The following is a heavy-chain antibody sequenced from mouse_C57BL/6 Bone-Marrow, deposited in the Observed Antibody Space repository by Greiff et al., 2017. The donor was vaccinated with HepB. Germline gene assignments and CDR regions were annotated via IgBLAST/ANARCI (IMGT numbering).Heavy chain of an antibody. V-gene: IGHV5-12*01. D-gene: IGHD1-1*01. J-gene: IGHJ2*01. CDR1: GFTFSDYY. CDR3: ARRGGYYGLYYFDY. CDR2: ISNGGGST. Sequence: EVMLVESGGGLVQPGGSLKLSCAASGFTFSDYYMYWVRQTPEKRLEWVAYISNGGGSTYYPDTVKGRFTISRDNAKNTLYLQMSRLKSEDTAMYYCARRGGYYGLYYFDYWGQGTTLTVSS.